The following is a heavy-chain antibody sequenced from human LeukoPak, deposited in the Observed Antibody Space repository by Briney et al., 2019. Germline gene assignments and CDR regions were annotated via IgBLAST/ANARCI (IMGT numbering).Heavy chain of an antibody. J-gene: IGHJ6*02. CDR1: GYTFTSYY. Sequence: GASVTVSCKASGYTFTSYYMHWVRQAPGQGLEWMGVINPSGGSTSYAQKFQGRVPMTRDTSTRTVYMELSSLRSEDTAVYYCARDGVAVAGSSEYYGMDVWGQGTTVTVSS. D-gene: IGHD6-19*01. CDR2: INPSGGST. V-gene: IGHV1-46*01. CDR3: ARDGVAVAGSSEYYGMDV.